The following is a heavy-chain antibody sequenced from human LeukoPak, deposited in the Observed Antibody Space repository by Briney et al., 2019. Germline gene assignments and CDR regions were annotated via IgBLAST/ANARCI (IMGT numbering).Heavy chain of an antibody. J-gene: IGHJ4*02. D-gene: IGHD3-22*01. CDR2: ISGSGGST. CDR3: AKDAQYYYDSSDIDY. Sequence: GGSLRLSCAASGFTFSSYAMSWVRQAPGKGLELVSAISGSGGSTYYADSVKGRFTISRDNSKNTLYLQMNSLRAEDTAVYYCAKDAQYYYDSSDIDYWGQGTLVTVSS. V-gene: IGHV3-23*01. CDR1: GFTFSSYA.